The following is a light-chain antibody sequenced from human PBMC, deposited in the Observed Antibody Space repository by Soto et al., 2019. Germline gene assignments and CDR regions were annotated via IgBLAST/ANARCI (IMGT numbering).Light chain of an antibody. CDR3: SSYTNISTLSTYV. CDR2: DVS. V-gene: IGLV2-14*03. J-gene: IGLJ1*01. CDR1: SSDVGGYNY. Sequence: QSALTQPASVSGSPGQSITISCTGTSSDVGGYNYVSWYQHHPGKAPKLMIYDVSNRPSGVSNRFSGSKSGNTASLIISGLQAEDEADYNCSSYTNISTLSTYVFGTGTKVTVL.